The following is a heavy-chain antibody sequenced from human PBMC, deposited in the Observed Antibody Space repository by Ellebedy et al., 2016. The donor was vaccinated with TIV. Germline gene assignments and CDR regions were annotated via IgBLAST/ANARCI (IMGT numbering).Heavy chain of an antibody. J-gene: IGHJ4*02. CDR2: INPSGGST. CDR1: GYTFTSYG. Sequence: ASVKVSCXASGYTFTSYGISWVRQAPGQGLEWMGIINPSGGSTSYAQKFQGRVTMTRDTSTSTVYMELNSLRAEDTAVYYCARDHHGNSPTYYFDYWGQGTLVTVSS. CDR3: ARDHHGNSPTYYFDY. D-gene: IGHD4-23*01. V-gene: IGHV1-46*01.